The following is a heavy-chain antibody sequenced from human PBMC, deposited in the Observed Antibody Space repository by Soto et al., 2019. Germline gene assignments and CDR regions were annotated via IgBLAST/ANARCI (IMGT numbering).Heavy chain of an antibody. J-gene: IGHJ4*02. Sequence: GGSLRLSCAASGFTFSSYAMSWVRQAPGKGLEWVSAISGSGGSTYYADSVKGRFTISRDNSKNTLYLQMNSLRAEDTAVYYCAKTYYYDSSGCYQRGSLYYFDYWGQGTLVTVSS. CDR1: GFTFSSYA. CDR3: AKTYYYDSSGCYQRGSLYYFDY. V-gene: IGHV3-23*01. D-gene: IGHD3-22*01. CDR2: ISGSGGST.